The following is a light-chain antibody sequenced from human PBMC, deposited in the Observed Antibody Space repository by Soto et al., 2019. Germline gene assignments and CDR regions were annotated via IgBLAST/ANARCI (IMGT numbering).Light chain of an antibody. Sequence: AMQVTQSPSSLSASVGDRVTISCRTSQGFGSPLAWYQQKPGKAPKLLIYGASNLESGVPSRFSGSGYGTEFTLTITTLQPDDFATYFCQQYNRNTWSFGPGTKVDIK. J-gene: IGKJ1*01. CDR3: QQYNRNTWS. CDR2: GAS. V-gene: IGKV1-13*02. CDR1: QGFGSP.